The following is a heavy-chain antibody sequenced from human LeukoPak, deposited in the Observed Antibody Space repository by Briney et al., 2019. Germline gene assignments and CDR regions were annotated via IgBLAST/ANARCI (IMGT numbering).Heavy chain of an antibody. CDR1: GFTFSNAW. CDR3: TAVDFDY. D-gene: IGHD4-23*01. V-gene: IGHV3-15*01. J-gene: IGHJ4*02. Sequence: PGGSLRLSCAASGFTFSNAWMTWVRQAPGKGLEWVGRIKSKIDGGTTDYAAPVKGRFTISRDDSKNTLSLQMNSLKTEDTAVYYCTAVDFDYWGQGTLVTVSS. CDR2: IKSKIDGGTT.